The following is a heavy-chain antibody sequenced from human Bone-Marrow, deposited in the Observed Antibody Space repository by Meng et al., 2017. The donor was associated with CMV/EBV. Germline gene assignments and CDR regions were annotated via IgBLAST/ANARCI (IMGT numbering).Heavy chain of an antibody. D-gene: IGHD3-10*01. J-gene: IGHJ4*02. CDR2: IHYRGST. CDR1: GGSISSRNYY. CDR3: ARSSDITGSLDY. Sequence: SETLSLTCTVSGGSISSRNYYWGWIRQPPGKGLELIGSIHYRGSTYCNPSLKSRVTISVDTSKDQFSLKLSSVTAADAAVYFCARSSDITGSLDYWGQGTLVTSPQ. V-gene: IGHV4-39*07.